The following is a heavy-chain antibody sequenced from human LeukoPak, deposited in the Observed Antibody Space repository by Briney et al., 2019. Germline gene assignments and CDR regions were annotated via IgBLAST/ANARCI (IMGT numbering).Heavy chain of an antibody. D-gene: IGHD2-2*03. CDR3: AHSPPHGFCSGTSCLNYFGP. Sequence: SGPTLVNPTQTLTLTCTFSGFSLSTDNGPSVGWIRQPPGEALEWLALIYWNDDKRYSPSLKRRLTITKDTTGNQVVLTMTNMDPVDTGTYYCAHSPPHGFCSGTSCLNYFGPWGQGTLVTVSS. CDR1: GFSLSTDNGPS. J-gene: IGHJ5*02. CDR2: IYWNDDK. V-gene: IGHV2-5*01.